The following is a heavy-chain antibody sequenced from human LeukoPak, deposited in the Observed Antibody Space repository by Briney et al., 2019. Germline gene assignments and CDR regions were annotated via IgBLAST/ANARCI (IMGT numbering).Heavy chain of an antibody. CDR3: ARDNYYYDIRGYNRHYDY. D-gene: IGHD3-22*01. CDR2: ISSSSSYI. CDR1: GFTFSSYS. Sequence: GGSLRLSCAASGFTFSSYSMNWVPHAPGKGLEWVSSISSSSSYIYYADSVKGRFTISRDNAKHSLYMNMNCLRAEDTAVYYSARDNYYYDIRGYNRHYDYWGQGTLVTVSS. V-gene: IGHV3-21*01. J-gene: IGHJ4*02.